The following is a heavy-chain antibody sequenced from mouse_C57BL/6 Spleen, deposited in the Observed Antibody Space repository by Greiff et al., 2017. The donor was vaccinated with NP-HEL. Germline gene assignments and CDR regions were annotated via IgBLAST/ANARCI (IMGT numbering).Heavy chain of an antibody. J-gene: IGHJ1*03. Sequence: QVQLKESGAELMKPGASVKLSCKATGYTFTGYWIEWVKQRPGHGLEWIGEILPGSGSTNYNEKFKGKATFTADTSSNTAYMQLSSLTTEDSAIYYCARGDYYGSRSLWYFDVWGTGTTVTVSS. CDR3: ARGDYYGSRSLWYFDV. CDR1: GYTFTGYW. V-gene: IGHV1-9*01. CDR2: ILPGSGST. D-gene: IGHD1-1*01.